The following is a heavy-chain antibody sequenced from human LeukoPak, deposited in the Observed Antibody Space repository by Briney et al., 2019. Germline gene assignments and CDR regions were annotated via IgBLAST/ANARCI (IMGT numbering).Heavy chain of an antibody. CDR2: IYYSGST. J-gene: IGHJ6*02. CDR3: ARAPPSAAGYYYGLDV. Sequence: SETLSLTCTVSGGSISSSSYYWGWIRQPPGKGLEWIGSIYYSGSTYYNPSLKSRVTISVDTSKNQFSLKLTSVTAADTAEYYCARAPPSAAGYYYGLDVWGQGTTVTVSS. D-gene: IGHD6-13*01. V-gene: IGHV4-39*07. CDR1: GGSISSSSYY.